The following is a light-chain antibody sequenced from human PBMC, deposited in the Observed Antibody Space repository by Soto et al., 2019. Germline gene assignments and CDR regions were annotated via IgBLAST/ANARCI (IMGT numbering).Light chain of an antibody. J-gene: IGKJ4*01. CDR2: FAS. Sequence: DIQMTQSPSSLSASVGDRVTITCRASQSIRSYLNWYQQKPGKAPKLLIDFASTLQSGVPSRFSGSGSGTDFTLTIISLQPADFATYHCQQTYTTPLTFGGGTKVQIK. CDR3: QQTYTTPLT. CDR1: QSIRSY. V-gene: IGKV1-39*01.